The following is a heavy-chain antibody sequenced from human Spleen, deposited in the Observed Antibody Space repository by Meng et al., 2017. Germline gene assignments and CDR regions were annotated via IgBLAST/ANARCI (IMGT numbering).Heavy chain of an antibody. V-gene: IGHV1-69*06. CDR3: ARGAGYCTNGVCYNY. J-gene: IGHJ4*02. CDR2: IIPIFGTA. CDR1: GYTFTSYD. Sequence: SVKVSCKASGYTFTSYDINWVRQATGQGLEWMGGIIPIFGTANYAQKFQGRVTITADKSTSTAYMELSSLRSEDTAVYYCARGAGYCTNGVCYNYWGQGTLVTVSS. D-gene: IGHD2-8*01.